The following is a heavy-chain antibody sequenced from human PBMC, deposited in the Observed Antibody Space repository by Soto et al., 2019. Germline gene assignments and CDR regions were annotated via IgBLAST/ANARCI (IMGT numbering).Heavy chain of an antibody. CDR1: GGSFSGYY. J-gene: IGHJ6*02. CDR2: INHSGST. D-gene: IGHD3-10*01. V-gene: IGHV4-34*01. Sequence: SETLSLTCAVYGGSFSGYYWSWIRQPPGKGLEWIGEINHSGSTNYNPSLKSRVTISVDTSKNQFSLKLSSVTAADTAVYYCARDLKGSRSYYKKFYYYYGMDVWGQGTTVTVSS. CDR3: ARDLKGSRSYYKKFYYYYGMDV.